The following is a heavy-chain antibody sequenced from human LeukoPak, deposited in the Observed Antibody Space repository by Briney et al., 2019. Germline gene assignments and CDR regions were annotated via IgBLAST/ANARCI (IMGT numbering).Heavy chain of an antibody. V-gene: IGHV3-23*01. J-gene: IGHJ4*02. D-gene: IGHD2-15*01. CDR2: FSDGGGTT. CDR1: GFTFSSCA. CDR3: AKDVGMIGYCSGGSCYAIDY. Sequence: GVSLRLSCAASGFTFSSCAMSWVRQAPGKGREWVSGFSDGGGTTNYADAVKGRFTISRDNSKNTLYLQMNSLRAEDTAVYYCAKDVGMIGYCSGGSCYAIDYWGQGTLVTVSP.